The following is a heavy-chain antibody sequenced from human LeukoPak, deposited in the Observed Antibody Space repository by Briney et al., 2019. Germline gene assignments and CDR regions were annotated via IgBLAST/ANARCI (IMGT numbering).Heavy chain of an antibody. D-gene: IGHD2-2*02. CDR1: GGSISSGGYS. Sequence: SETLSLTCAVSGGSISSGGYSWTWVRQPPGKGLEWIAEIHHSGTANYNPSLKNRVTISVDESQNQFSLKLTSVTAADTAVYYCSKVEEGCSRTSCYMDPWGQGALVTVSS. J-gene: IGHJ5*02. CDR3: SKVEEGCSRTSCYMDP. V-gene: IGHV4/OR15-8*01. CDR2: IHHSGTA.